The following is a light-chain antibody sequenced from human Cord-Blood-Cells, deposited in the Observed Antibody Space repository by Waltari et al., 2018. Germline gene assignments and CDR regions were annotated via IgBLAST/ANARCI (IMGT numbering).Light chain of an antibody. J-gene: IGLJ3*02. Sequence: QLVLTQSPSASASLGASVKLTCTLSSGHSSYAIAWHQQQPDTGPRYLMKLSRDGILSKGDGIPVRFSGSSSGAERYLTISRLQCEDEADYYCQTWGTGIHVFGGGTKLTVL. CDR1: SGHSSYA. CDR2: LSRDGIL. CDR3: QTWGTGIHV. V-gene: IGLV4-69*01.